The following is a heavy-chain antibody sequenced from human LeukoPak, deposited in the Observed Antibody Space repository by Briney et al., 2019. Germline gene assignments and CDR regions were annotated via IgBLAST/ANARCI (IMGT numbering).Heavy chain of an antibody. Sequence: GGSLRLSCAASGFTFGNYGMHWVRQAPGQGLEWVAVIWHDGGKKYYADSVKGRFIISRDNALNTLYLHMSSLRAEDTAVYFCARDVDGNGYLGGIYWGQGTLVTVSS. V-gene: IGHV3-33*01. CDR1: GFTFGNYG. J-gene: IGHJ4*02. CDR2: IWHDGGKK. CDR3: ARDVDGNGYLGGIY. D-gene: IGHD5-12*01.